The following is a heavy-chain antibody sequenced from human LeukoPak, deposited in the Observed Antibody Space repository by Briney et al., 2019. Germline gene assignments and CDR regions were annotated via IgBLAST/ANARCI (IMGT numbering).Heavy chain of an antibody. CDR1: GGSISSSNW. CDR2: IYHSGST. CDR3: ARDMGSSSDDY. D-gene: IGHD6-13*01. Sequence: PSGTLSLTCAVSGGSISSSNWWSWVRQPPGKGLEWIGEIYHSGSTNYNPSLKSRVTISVDTSKNQFSLKLSSVTAADTAVYYCARDMGSSSDDYWGQGTLVTVSS. V-gene: IGHV4-4*02. J-gene: IGHJ4*02.